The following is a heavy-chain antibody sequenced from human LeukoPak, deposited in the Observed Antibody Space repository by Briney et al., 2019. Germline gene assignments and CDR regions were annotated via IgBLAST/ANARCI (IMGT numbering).Heavy chain of an antibody. V-gene: IGHV4-59*08. CDR2: IYYSGST. J-gene: IGHJ4*02. CDR3: RRHTRWLPFDY. D-gene: IGHD5-24*01. CDR1: GGSISSYY. Sequence: PSETLSLTCTGTGGSISSYYWSWIRQPPGKRLEWIGYIYYSGSTHYNPSVKSRVTISVDTSKNQFSLKLSSVTAADMFFSSRRRHTRWLPFDYWGQGTLVTVSS.